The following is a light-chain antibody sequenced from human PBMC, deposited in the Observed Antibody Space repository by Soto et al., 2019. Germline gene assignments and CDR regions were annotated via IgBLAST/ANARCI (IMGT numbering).Light chain of an antibody. V-gene: IGKV1-5*03. CDR1: QSISNW. CDR3: QQYNSYPRT. Sequence: DIPITQSPSTLSASVGDRVTITCRASQSISNWLAWYQQKPGKAPRLLIYKASNLESGFPSRFSGSGSGTEFTLTISSLQPDDFATYYCQQYNSYPRTFGQGTKVEIK. CDR2: KAS. J-gene: IGKJ1*01.